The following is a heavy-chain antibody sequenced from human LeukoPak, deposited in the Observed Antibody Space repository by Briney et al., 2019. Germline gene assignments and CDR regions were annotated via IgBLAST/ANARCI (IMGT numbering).Heavy chain of an antibody. CDR2: INAGNGNT. CDR1: GGTFSSYA. CDR3: ARDYFWSGSYGMDV. V-gene: IGHV1-3*01. Sequence: ASVKVSCKASGGTFSSYAISWVRQAPGQRLEWMGWINAGNGNTKYSQKFQGRVTITRDTSASTAYMELSSLRSEDTAVYYCARDYFWSGSYGMDVWGQGTTVTVSS. J-gene: IGHJ6*02. D-gene: IGHD3-3*01.